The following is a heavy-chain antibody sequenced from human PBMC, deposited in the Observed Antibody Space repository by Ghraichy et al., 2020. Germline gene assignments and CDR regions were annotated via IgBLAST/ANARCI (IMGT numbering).Heavy chain of an antibody. J-gene: IGHJ6*02. CDR3: ARDRRSGWKQYYYYYYGMDV. CDR1: GFTFSSYS. CDR2: ISSSSSYI. D-gene: IGHD6-19*01. V-gene: IGHV3-21*01. Sequence: GGSLRLSCAASGFTFSSYSMNWVRQAPGKGLEWVSSISSSSSYIYYADSVKGRFTISRDNAKNSLYLQMNSLRAEDTAVYYCARDRRSGWKQYYYYYYGMDVWGQGTTVTVSS.